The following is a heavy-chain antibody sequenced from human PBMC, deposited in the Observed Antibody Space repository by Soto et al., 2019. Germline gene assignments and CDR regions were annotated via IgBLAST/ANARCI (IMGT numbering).Heavy chain of an antibody. CDR2: LNPNSGNT. Sequence: QVQPVQSGAEVKKPGASVKVSCKASGYMFSTYDINWVRQAPGQGLEWMGWLNPNSGNTGYAQKFRGRVTMTRNTSINTAYMELSSLGSDDTAVYYCARDHRYNWNDEGWFDPWGQGTLVTVSS. CDR3: ARDHRYNWNDEGWFDP. J-gene: IGHJ5*02. V-gene: IGHV1-8*01. CDR1: GYMFSTYD. D-gene: IGHD1-20*01.